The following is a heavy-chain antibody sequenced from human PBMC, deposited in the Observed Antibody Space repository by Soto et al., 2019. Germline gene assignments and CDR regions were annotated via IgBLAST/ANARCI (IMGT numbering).Heavy chain of an antibody. CDR2: ISGSGSTA. J-gene: IGHJ6*02. CDR3: AKGARGYSPAAMDV. CDR1: EFSFGGYA. D-gene: IGHD5-18*01. V-gene: IGHV3-23*01. Sequence: EVQLLESGGGLVQPGGSLRLSCAASEFSFGGYAISWVRLAPGKGLEWVSGISGSGSTAFYADSVRGRFPISRDNSKNTLYLQMNSLRAEDTAVYYCAKGARGYSPAAMDVWGQGTTVTVSS.